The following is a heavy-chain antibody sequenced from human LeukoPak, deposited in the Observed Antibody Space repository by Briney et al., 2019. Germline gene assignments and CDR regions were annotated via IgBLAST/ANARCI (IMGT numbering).Heavy chain of an antibody. Sequence: SETLSLTCAVSGYSISSGYYWGWIRQPPGKGLEWIGRIYTSGSTNYNPSLKSRVTISVDTSKNQFSLKLSSVTAADTAVYYCATGSREAHIVGATTGLWYWGQGTLVTVSS. V-gene: IGHV4-38-2*01. CDR2: IYTSGST. CDR3: ATGSREAHIVGATTGLWY. J-gene: IGHJ4*02. CDR1: GYSISSGYY. D-gene: IGHD1-26*01.